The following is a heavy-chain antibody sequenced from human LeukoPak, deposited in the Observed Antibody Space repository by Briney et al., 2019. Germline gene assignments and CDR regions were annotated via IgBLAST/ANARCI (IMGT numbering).Heavy chain of an antibody. Sequence: PGGSLRLSCAGYGITLSELWMNWVRQVPGKGLEWVANIKQDGSEKKYVDSVKDRFTISRDNAKNSAYLQMNSLRVDDTAVYYCVGGYGWLPDYWGQGALVTVSS. CDR2: IKQDGSEK. V-gene: IGHV3-7*04. J-gene: IGHJ4*02. D-gene: IGHD6-19*01. CDR3: VGGYGWLPDY. CDR1: GITLSELW.